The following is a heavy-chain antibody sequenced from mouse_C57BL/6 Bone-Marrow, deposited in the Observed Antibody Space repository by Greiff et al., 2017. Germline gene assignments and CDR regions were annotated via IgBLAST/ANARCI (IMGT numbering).Heavy chain of an antibody. D-gene: IGHD1-1*01. J-gene: IGHJ3*01. CDR3: TDYWGFAY. Sequence: VQLKASGAELVRPGASVKLSCTASGFNIKDYYMHWVKQRPEPGLEWIGRIDPEDGDTEYAPKFPGKATMTADTSSNTAYLQLSSLTSEDTAVYYCTDYWGFAYWGQGTLVTVSA. V-gene: IGHV14-1*01. CDR1: GFNIKDYY. CDR2: IDPEDGDT.